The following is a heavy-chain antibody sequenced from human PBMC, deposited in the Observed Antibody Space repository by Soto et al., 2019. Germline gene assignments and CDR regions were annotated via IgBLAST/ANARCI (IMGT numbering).Heavy chain of an antibody. J-gene: IGHJ6*02. D-gene: IGHD3-16*02. CDR1: GFTFDDYA. V-gene: IGHV3-9*01. CDR3: AKDGCYRSWYGMAV. Sequence: PGGSLRLSCAASGFTFDDYAMHWVRQAPGKGLEWVSGISWNSGSIGYADSVKGRFTISRDNAKNSLYLQMNSLRAEDTALYYCAKDGCYRSWYGMAVWGQGTTVTVSS. CDR2: ISWNSGSI.